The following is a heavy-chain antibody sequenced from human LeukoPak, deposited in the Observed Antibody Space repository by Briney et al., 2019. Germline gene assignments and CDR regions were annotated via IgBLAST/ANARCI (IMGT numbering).Heavy chain of an antibody. CDR3: AKASWVSSTDAVR. J-gene: IGHJ4*02. V-gene: IGHV3-23*01. Sequence: GGSLRLSCAASGLSFSSFAMSWVRQGPARGLEWVSSIRGNGETLYADSVKGRFTLSSDSSRNTVYFQLNNLRVEDTAIYYRAKASWVSSTDAVRWGQGTLVTVSS. D-gene: IGHD3-16*01. CDR1: GLSFSSFA. CDR2: IRGNGET.